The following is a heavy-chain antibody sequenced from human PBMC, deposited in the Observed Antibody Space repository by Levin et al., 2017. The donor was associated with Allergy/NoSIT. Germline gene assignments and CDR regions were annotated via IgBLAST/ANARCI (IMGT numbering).Heavy chain of an antibody. CDR2: ISTHNGNT. Sequence: GSLKISCKASGYTFKNYGISWVRQAPGQGLEWMGWISTHNGNTNYAQSFQGRVTMTTDTSTSTADMELRSLISDDTAVYYCARFVVTPVSYFYMDVWGKGTTVTVSS. CDR1: GYTFKNYG. V-gene: IGHV1-18*01. J-gene: IGHJ6*03. D-gene: IGHD2-2*01. CDR3: ARFVVTPVSYFYMDV.